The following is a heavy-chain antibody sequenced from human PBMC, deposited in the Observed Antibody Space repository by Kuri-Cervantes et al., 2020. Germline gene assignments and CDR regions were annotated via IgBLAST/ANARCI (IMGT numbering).Heavy chain of an antibody. CDR2: IIPVFTTP. Sequence: VQVFCKAAGGTFSSYAISWGRQAPGQGLEWMGGIIPVFTTPTYDQKFHGRVTLSAYESTCTVYMELSSLTSEDSAMYYCACSHRYFDFWSGNTPFDNWGQGTLVTVSS. CDR1: GGTFSSYA. V-gene: IGHV1-69*01. CDR3: ACSHRYFDFWSGNTPFDN. J-gene: IGHJ4*02. D-gene: IGHD3-3*01.